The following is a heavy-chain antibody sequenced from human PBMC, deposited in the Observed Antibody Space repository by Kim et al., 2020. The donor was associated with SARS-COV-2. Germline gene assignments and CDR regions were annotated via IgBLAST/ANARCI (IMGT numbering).Heavy chain of an antibody. CDR2: IYYSGST. J-gene: IGHJ4*02. Sequence: GSLRLSCTVSGGSISSSSYYWGWIRQPPGKGLEWIGSIYYSGSTYYNPSLKSRVTISVDTSKNQFSLKLSSVTAADTAVYYCAREWSTMVRGVMGYWGQGTLVTVSS. V-gene: IGHV4-39*07. CDR3: AREWSTMVRGVMGY. D-gene: IGHD3-10*01. CDR1: GGSISSSSYY.